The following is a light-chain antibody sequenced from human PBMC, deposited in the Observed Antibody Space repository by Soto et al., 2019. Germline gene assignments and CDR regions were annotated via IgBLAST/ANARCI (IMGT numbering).Light chain of an antibody. J-gene: IGKJ1*01. CDR1: QSVSSY. Sequence: ETVLSPSPATLSLSPGEKATLSCRASQSVSSYLAWYQQKPGQAPRLLIYDASNRATGIPARSSGSGSGTDFTLTISSLEPEDFAVYYCQQRSNWPRTSGQGTKVAIK. CDR2: DAS. V-gene: IGKV3-11*01. CDR3: QQRSNWPRT.